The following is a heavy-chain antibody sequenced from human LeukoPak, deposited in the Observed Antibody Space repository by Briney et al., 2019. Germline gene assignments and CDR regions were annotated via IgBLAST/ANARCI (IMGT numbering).Heavy chain of an antibody. J-gene: IGHJ4*02. CDR3: ARAEQWLGSFDY. D-gene: IGHD6-19*01. CDR2: IGTAGDT. V-gene: IGHV3-13*01. Sequence: GGSLRLSCAASGVTFSSYDMHWVRQATGKGLEWVSAIGTAGDTYYPGSVKGRFTISRENAKNSLYLQMNSLRAGDTAVYYCARAEQWLGSFDYWGQGTLVTVSS. CDR1: GVTFSSYD.